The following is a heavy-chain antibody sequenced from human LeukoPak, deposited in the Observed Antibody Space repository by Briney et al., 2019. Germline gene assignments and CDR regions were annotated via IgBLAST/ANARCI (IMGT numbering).Heavy chain of an antibody. D-gene: IGHD4-11*01. CDR3: AKGGYSNYSGSYYFDY. CDR1: GFTFSSYA. Sequence: GGSLRLSCAASGFTFSSYAMIWVPQAPGKGLEWVSAISCSGGSTYYADSVKGRFTISRDNSKNTLDLQMNSLRAEDTAVYYCAKGGYSNYSGSYYFDYWGQGTLVTVSS. CDR2: ISCSGGST. J-gene: IGHJ4*02. V-gene: IGHV3-23*01.